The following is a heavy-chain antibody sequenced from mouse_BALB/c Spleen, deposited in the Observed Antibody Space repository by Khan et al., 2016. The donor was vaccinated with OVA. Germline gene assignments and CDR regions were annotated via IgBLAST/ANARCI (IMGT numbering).Heavy chain of an antibody. D-gene: IGHD2-1*01. V-gene: IGHV1-77*01. Sequence: QVQLKQSGPVLVKPGASVKMSCKASGYTFAVYIMSWVKLRTGLGLEWIGEIYPGSCSSYYNEKFKGKATLTADTSSTTAYLHHSSLTYEDSTVSFRARSPYGNGLAYWRRRTQVTVSA. CDR3: ARSPYGNGLAY. CDR1: GYTFAVYI. J-gene: IGHJ3*01. CDR2: IYPGSCSS.